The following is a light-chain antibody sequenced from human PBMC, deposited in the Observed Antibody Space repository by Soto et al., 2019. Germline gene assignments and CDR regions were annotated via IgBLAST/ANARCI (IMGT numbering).Light chain of an antibody. V-gene: IGKV1-5*03. Sequence: DIQMTQSPSILSASVGDRVTLTCRASQNISSWLAWYQQKPGKTPNLLIYQTSNLESGVPSRFSGSGSGTEFTLTISSLQPDDFATYYRQHYNSYSEAFGQGTKVDIK. CDR1: QNISSW. CDR3: QHYNSYSEA. J-gene: IGKJ1*01. CDR2: QTS.